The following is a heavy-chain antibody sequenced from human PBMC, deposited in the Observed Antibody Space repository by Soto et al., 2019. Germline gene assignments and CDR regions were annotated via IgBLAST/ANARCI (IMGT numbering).Heavy chain of an antibody. CDR3: AKDQLRFLEWLTYYFDY. CDR1: GFTFSSYA. J-gene: IGHJ4*02. V-gene: IGHV3-23*01. D-gene: IGHD3-3*01. CDR2: ISGSGGST. Sequence: GSLRLSCAASGFTFSSYAMSWVRQAPGKGLEWVSAISGSGGSTYYADSVKGRFTISRDNSKNTLYLQMNSLRAEDAAVYYCAKDQLRFLEWLTYYFDYWGQGTLVTVSS.